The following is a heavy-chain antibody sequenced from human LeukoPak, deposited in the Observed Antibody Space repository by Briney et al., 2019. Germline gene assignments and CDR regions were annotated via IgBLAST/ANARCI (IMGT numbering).Heavy chain of an antibody. CDR3: ARVNGDYIRYEFLDY. J-gene: IGHJ4*02. CDR2: IKEDGSEK. CDR1: GFTFSNSW. V-gene: IGHV3-7*03. D-gene: IGHD4-17*01. Sequence: GGSLRLSCAASGFTFSNSWMGWVRQDPGNGLEWVANIKEDGSEKYYMDSVKGRFTISRDNAKNSLFLQMNSLKTEDTAAYYCARVNGDYIRYEFLDYWGQGTLVTVSS.